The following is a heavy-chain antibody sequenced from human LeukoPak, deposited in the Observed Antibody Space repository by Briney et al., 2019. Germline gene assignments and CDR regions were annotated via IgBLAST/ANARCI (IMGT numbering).Heavy chain of an antibody. D-gene: IGHD5-18*01. CDR3: ARPPTAMAYYYYYYMDV. CDR1: GFTFSSYS. CDR2: ISSSSNYI. J-gene: IGHJ6*03. V-gene: IGHV3-21*01. Sequence: GSLRLSCAASGFTFSSYSMNWVRQAPGKGLEWVSSISSSSNYIYYADSVKGRFTISKDNAKNSLYPQMNSLRAEDTAVYYCARPPTAMAYYYYYYMDVWGKGTTVTVSS.